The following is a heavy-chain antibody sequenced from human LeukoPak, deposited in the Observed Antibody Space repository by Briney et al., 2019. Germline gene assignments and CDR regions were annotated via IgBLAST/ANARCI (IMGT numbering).Heavy chain of an antibody. CDR3: ASMVRGVIPFDY. D-gene: IGHD3-10*01. Sequence: GASVKVSCKASGGTFSSYAISWVRQAPGQGLEWMGGIIPIFGTANYAQKFQGRVTITADESTSTAYMELSSLRSEDTAVYYCASMVRGVIPFDYWGQGTLVTVSS. V-gene: IGHV1-69*13. CDR1: GGTFSSYA. CDR2: IIPIFGTA. J-gene: IGHJ4*02.